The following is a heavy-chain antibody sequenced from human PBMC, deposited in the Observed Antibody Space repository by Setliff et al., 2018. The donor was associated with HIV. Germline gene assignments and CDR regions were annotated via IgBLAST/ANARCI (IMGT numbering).Heavy chain of an antibody. J-gene: IGHJ4*02. CDR1: GGSISSTNYY. Sequence: SETLSLTCTVSGGSISSTNYYWGWIRQTPGKGLEWIGNIHYGGFFWYSPSLKSRVTISVDTSKNQFSLKLTSVTAADTAVYYCARGPSLQTTLFDYWGQGTLVTVSS. CDR3: ARGPSLQTTLFDY. V-gene: IGHV4-39*07. CDR2: IHYGGFF.